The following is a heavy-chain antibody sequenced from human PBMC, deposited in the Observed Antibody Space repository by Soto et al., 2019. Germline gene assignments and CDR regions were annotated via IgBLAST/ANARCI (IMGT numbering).Heavy chain of an antibody. J-gene: IGHJ4*02. V-gene: IGHV1-3*01. Sequence: ASVKVSGKASGYTFTSYGINWVRQAPGRGLEWMGWINPGNGNTKYSQQFQGRVIIDRDTSASTAYMELSSLRSEDTAVYYCARGGYFDSSNYLAYWGLGTLVTVSS. D-gene: IGHD3-22*01. CDR3: ARGGYFDSSNYLAY. CDR1: GYTFTSYG. CDR2: INPGNGNT.